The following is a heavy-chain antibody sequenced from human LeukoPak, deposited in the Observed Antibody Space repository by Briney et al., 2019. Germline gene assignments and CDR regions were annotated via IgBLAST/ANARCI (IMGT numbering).Heavy chain of an antibody. CDR2: IYSGGGT. CDR3: ASTRGSWFFDH. J-gene: IGHJ4*02. Sequence: PGGSLRLSCAASGFTVSGNYMSWVRQAPGKGLEWVSVIYSGGGTYYADSVKGRFTISRDSSKNTLYLQMNSLRAEDTAVYYCASTRGSWFFDHWGQGTLVTVSS. CDR1: GFTVSGNY. V-gene: IGHV3-53*01. D-gene: IGHD6-13*01.